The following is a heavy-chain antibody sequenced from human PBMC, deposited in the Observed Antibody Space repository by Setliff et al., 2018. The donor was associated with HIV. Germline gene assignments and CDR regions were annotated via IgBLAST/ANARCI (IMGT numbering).Heavy chain of an antibody. CDR3: ARWHPPYGFWEEDY. CDR1: GGSISSGGYY. V-gene: IGHV4-31*03. Sequence: SETLSLTCTVSGGSISSGGYYWSWIRQHPGKGLEWIGYIYYSGSTYYTPSLKTRVTISVDGSKNQFSLKLKSVTAADTAVYYCARWHPPYGFWEEDYWGQGTLVTVSS. CDR2: IYYSGST. J-gene: IGHJ4*02. D-gene: IGHD3-10*01.